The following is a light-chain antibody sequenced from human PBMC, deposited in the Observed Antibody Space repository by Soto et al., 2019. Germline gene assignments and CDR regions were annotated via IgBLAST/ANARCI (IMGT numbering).Light chain of an antibody. J-gene: IGLJ3*02. CDR3: NSYAGSNNWV. Sequence: QSALTQPVSVSGSPGQSITISCTGTSSDVGGYNYVSWYQQHPGKAPKLMIYEVSKRPSGVPDRFSGSKSGNTASLTVSGLQAEDEADYYCNSYAGSNNWVFGGGTKLTVL. V-gene: IGLV2-8*01. CDR1: SSDVGGYNY. CDR2: EVS.